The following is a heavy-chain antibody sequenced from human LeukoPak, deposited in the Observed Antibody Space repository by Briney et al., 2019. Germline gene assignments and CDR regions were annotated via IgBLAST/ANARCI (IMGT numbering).Heavy chain of an antibody. CDR1: GGSISSGGYY. CDR3: ARGYGSGSYYPLDY. D-gene: IGHD3-10*01. Sequence: SETLSLTCTVSGGSISSGGYYWSWIRQHPGKGLEWIGYIYYSGSTYYNPSLKGRVTISVDTSKNQFSLKLSSVTAADTAVYYCARGYGSGSYYPLDYWGQGTLVTVSS. J-gene: IGHJ4*02. CDR2: IYYSGST. V-gene: IGHV4-31*03.